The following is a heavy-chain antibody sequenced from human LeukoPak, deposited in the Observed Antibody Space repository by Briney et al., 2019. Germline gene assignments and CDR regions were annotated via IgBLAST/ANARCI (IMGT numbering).Heavy chain of an antibody. Sequence: GGSLRLSCAASELHAMTWVRQGPGKGLEWVSAISRSGGSTYYADSVKGRFTISRDNSKNTLYLQMNNLRAEDTAVYYCAKGGCRGTCNPLAYWGQGALVTVSP. J-gene: IGHJ4*02. CDR3: AKGGCRGTCNPLAY. D-gene: IGHD2-15*01. V-gene: IGHV3-23*01. CDR1: ELHA. CDR2: ISRSGGST.